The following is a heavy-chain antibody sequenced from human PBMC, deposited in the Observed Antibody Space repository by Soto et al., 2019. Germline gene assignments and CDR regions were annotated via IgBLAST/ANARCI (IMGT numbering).Heavy chain of an antibody. CDR1: GYTFTSYG. J-gene: IGHJ5*02. Sequence: QVQLVQSGAEVKKPGASVKVSCKASGYTFTSYGISWVRQAPGQGLEWMGWISAYNGNTNYAQKLQGRVTMTTDTSTSTAYMELRSLRSDDTAVYYCARVLLERSLIAAAGISPWFDPWGQGTLVTVSS. CDR3: ARVLLERSLIAAAGISPWFDP. D-gene: IGHD6-13*01. CDR2: ISAYNGNT. V-gene: IGHV1-18*01.